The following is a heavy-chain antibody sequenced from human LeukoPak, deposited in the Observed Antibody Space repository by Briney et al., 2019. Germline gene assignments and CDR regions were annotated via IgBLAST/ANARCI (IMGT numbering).Heavy chain of an antibody. Sequence: PGGSLRLSCAASRFSFSYFAMHWVRQAPGKGLEWVAVISYDGRIQYYADSVKGRFTISRDNSKNTLYLQMSSLRAEDTAVYYCAKDWAYYDSSGYYFDYWGQGTLVTVSS. D-gene: IGHD3-22*01. CDR2: ISYDGRIQ. J-gene: IGHJ4*02. V-gene: IGHV3-30*18. CDR1: RFSFSYFA. CDR3: AKDWAYYDSSGYYFDY.